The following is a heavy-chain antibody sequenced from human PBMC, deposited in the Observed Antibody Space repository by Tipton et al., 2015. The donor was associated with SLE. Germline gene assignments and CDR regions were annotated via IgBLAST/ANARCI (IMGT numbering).Heavy chain of an antibody. V-gene: IGHV3-48*02. Sequence: GSLRLSCAASGFALYSYGVHWVRQAPGKGLEWISYIGSGDGSVYYADSVKGRFIVSKDNVVNSLYLQMNSLRDEDTAVYYCASSRRIGWADALDIWGQGTMVTVSS. CDR2: IGSGDGSV. J-gene: IGHJ3*02. CDR3: ASSRRIGWADALDI. CDR1: GFALYSYG. D-gene: IGHD2/OR15-2a*01.